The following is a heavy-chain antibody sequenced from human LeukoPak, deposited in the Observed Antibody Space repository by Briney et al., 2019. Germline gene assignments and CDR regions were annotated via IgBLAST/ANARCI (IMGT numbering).Heavy chain of an antibody. CDR2: ISSSSSYI. J-gene: IGHJ4*02. CDR1: GFTFSSYS. V-gene: IGHV3-21*01. D-gene: IGHD4-17*01. Sequence: GGSLRLSCAASGFTFSSYSMYWVRQAPGKGLEWVSSISSSSSYIYYADSVKGRFTISRDNAKNSLYLQMNSLRAEDTAVYYCARDPGNDYGDYVFDYWGQGTLVTVSS. CDR3: ARDPGNDYGDYVFDY.